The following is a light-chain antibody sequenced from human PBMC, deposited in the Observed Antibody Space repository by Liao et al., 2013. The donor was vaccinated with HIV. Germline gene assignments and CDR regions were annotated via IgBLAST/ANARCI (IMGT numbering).Light chain of an antibody. V-gene: IGLV3-1*01. J-gene: IGLJ1*01. CDR2: EDD. Sequence: SYELTQPPSVSVSPGQTASITCSGDQLGNKNICWYQQKPGQSPVLVIYEDDKRPSGIPERFSGSNSGTTATLAISGAQAMDEADYYCQAWDSTLYVFGTGTKVTVL. CDR1: QLGNKN. CDR3: QAWDSTLYV.